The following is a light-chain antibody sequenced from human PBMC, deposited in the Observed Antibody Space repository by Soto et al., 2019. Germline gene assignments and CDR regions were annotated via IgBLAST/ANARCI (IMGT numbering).Light chain of an antibody. V-gene: IGKV3-20*01. CDR1: QSVRSSH. Sequence: IVLTQSPGTLSLSRGESATLSCRASQSVRSSHLAWYQQKPGQAPRLLIYGASSRATGIPDRFSGSGSGTDFTLTITRLEPEDSAVYFCQQYTGPPTTFGQGTRLEIK. CDR2: GAS. CDR3: QQYTGPPTT. J-gene: IGKJ5*01.